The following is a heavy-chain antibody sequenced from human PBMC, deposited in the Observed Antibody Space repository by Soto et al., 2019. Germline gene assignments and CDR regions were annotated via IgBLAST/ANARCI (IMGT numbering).Heavy chain of an antibody. CDR3: AKALIRSLVATLGPLDY. Sequence: PGGSLRLSCAASGFTFSSYAMSWVRQAPGKGLEWVSAISGSGGSTYYADSVKGRFTISRDNSKNTLYLQMNSLRAEDTAVYYCAKALIRSLVATLGPLDYWGQGTLVTVS. D-gene: IGHD5-12*01. CDR1: GFTFSSYA. J-gene: IGHJ4*02. CDR2: ISGSGGST. V-gene: IGHV3-23*01.